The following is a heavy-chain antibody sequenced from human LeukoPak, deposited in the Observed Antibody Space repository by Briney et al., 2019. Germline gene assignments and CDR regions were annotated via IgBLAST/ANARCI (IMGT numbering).Heavy chain of an antibody. CDR2: IFHSGIA. D-gene: IGHD3-16*01. Sequence: PSETLSLTCAVSNYPITSDYYWVWIRQPPGQGLEWIGQIFHSGIAHYNPSLRSRVTISVDTSRSQFSVNLNSVTAADTAVHYCGRAGFGTAYNRFYYYMDVWGKGTTVTVSS. CDR1: NYPITSDYY. J-gene: IGHJ6*03. V-gene: IGHV4-38-2*01. CDR3: GRAGFGTAYNRFYYYMDV.